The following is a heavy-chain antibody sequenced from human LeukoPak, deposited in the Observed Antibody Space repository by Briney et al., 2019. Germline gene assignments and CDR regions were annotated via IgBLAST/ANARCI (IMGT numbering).Heavy chain of an antibody. V-gene: IGHV1-18*01. J-gene: IGHJ4*02. Sequence: ASVKVSCKASGYTFTSYGISWVRQAPGQGLEWMGWISAYNGNTNYAQKLQGRVTMTTDTSTSTAYMELRSLRSEDTAVYYCARSSYGSGSYSIGYWGQGTLVTVSS. CDR1: GYTFTSYG. CDR2: ISAYNGNT. D-gene: IGHD3-10*01. CDR3: ARSSYGSGSYSIGY.